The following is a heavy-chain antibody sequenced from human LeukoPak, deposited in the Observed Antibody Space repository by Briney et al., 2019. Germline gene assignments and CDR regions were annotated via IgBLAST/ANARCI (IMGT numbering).Heavy chain of an antibody. J-gene: IGHJ4*02. CDR2: INHSGST. D-gene: IGHD6-19*01. V-gene: IGHV4-34*01. CDR3: ARSRAAGSGRIASGY. CDR1: GGSFSGYY. Sequence: SETLSLTCAVYGGSFSGYYWSWIRQPPGKGLEWIGEINHSGSTNYNPSLKSRVTISVDTSKNQFSLKLSSVTAADTAVYYCARSRAAGSGRIASGYWGQGTLVTVSS.